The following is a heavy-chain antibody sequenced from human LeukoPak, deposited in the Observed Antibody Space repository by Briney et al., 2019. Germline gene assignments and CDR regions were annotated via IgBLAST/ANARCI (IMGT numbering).Heavy chain of an antibody. D-gene: IGHD2-2*01. CDR1: GGTFSSYA. J-gene: IGHJ3*02. CDR3: AGGYCSSTSCMGAFDI. CDR2: IIPIFGTA. V-gene: IGHV1-69*13. Sequence: SVKVSCKASGGTFSSYAISWVRQAPGQGLEWMGGIIPIFGTANYAQKFQGRVTITADESTSTAYMELSSLRSEDTAVYYCAGGYCSSTSCMGAFDIWGQGTMVTVSS.